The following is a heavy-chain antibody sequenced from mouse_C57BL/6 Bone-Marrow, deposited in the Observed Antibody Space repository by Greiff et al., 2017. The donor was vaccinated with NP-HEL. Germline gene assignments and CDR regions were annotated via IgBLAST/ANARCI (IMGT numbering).Heavy chain of an antibody. J-gene: IGHJ2*01. Sequence: DVQLQESGPGMVKPSQSLSLTCTVTGYSITSGYDWHWIRHFPGNKLEWMGYISYSGSTNYNPSLKSRISITHDTSKNHFFLKLNSVTTEDTATYYCARGVTTVVATYYYFDYWGQGTTLTVSS. CDR3: ARGVTTVVATYYYFDY. CDR2: ISYSGST. V-gene: IGHV3-1*01. D-gene: IGHD1-1*01. CDR1: GYSITSGYD.